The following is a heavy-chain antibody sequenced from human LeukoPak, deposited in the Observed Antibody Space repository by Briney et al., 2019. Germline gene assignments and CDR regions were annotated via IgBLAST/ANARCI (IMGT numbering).Heavy chain of an antibody. CDR2: VWYDGTRK. J-gene: IGHJ5*02. CDR1: GSTFTGYG. Sequence: PGGSLRLSCAASGSTFTGYGFHWVRQAPGKGLEWVAVVWYDGTRKYYADSVKGRFTVSRDNSENTVYLQISGLRAEDTAVYYCARDTDTTSHYGRFDPWGQGTLVTVSS. D-gene: IGHD4-17*01. CDR3: ARDTDTTSHYGRFDP. V-gene: IGHV3-33*01.